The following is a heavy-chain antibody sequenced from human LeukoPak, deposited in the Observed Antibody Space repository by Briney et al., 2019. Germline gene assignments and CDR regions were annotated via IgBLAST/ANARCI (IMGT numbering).Heavy chain of an antibody. J-gene: IGHJ5*02. CDR1: GFTFSSYS. D-gene: IGHD3-22*01. Sequence: PGGSLRLSCAASGFTFSSYSMNWVRQAPGKGLEWVSYISSSSSYIYYADSVKGRFTISRDNAKNSLYLQMNSLRAEDTALYYCAKLPRSSGLPSSWGQGTLVTVSS. CDR2: ISSSSSYI. CDR3: AKLPRSSGLPSS. V-gene: IGHV3-21*01.